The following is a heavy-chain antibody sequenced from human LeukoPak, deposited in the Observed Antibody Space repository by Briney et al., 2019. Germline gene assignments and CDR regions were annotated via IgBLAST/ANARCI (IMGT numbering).Heavy chain of an antibody. CDR3: ARDRLLEDAFDI. J-gene: IGHJ3*02. CDR1: GYSISSGYY. CDR2: IYHSGST. D-gene: IGHD2-21*01. V-gene: IGHV4-38-2*02. Sequence: PSETLSLTCTVSGYSISSGYYWGWIRQPPGKGLEWIGSIYHSGSTYYNPSLKSRVTISVDTSKNQFSLKLSSVTAADTAVYYCARDRLLEDAFDIWGQGTMVTVSS.